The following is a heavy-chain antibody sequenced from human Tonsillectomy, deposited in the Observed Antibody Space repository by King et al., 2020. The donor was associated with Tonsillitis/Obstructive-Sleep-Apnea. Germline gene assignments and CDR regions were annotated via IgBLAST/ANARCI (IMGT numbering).Heavy chain of an antibody. V-gene: IGHV3-15*01. J-gene: IGHJ6*03. CDR1: GFTFSNAW. Sequence: VQLVESGGGLVKPGGSLRLSCAASGFTFSNAWMSWVRQAPGKGLEWVGRIKNKADGGTTDCAARVKGRFTISRDDSKNTLYLQVNSLKTEDTAVYYCTTDRIQVLVLGYYYYMEVWGQGTTVTVSS. CDR3: TTDRIQVLVLGYYYYMEV. D-gene: IGHD6-6*01. CDR2: IKNKADGGTT.